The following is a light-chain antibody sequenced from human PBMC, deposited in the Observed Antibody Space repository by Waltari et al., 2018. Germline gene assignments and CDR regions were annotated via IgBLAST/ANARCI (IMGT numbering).Light chain of an antibody. Sequence: NFMLTQPHSVSESPGKTVTISCSRSSGSIASHYVPWYQQRPGSAPTTVIYENNQRPSGVSDRFSGSIDSSSNSAPLTISGLKAEDEADYYCQSYYGTDWVFGGGTKLTVL. V-gene: IGLV6-57*04. CDR1: SGSIASHY. J-gene: IGLJ3*02. CDR3: QSYYGTDWV. CDR2: ENN.